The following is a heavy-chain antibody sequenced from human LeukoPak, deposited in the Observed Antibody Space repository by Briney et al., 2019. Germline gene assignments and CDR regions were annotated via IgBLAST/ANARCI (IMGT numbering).Heavy chain of an antibody. Sequence: SGGSLRLSCAASGFTFSSYAMHWVRQAPGKGLEWVAVISYDGSNKYYADSVKGRFTISRDNSKNTLYLQMNSLRAEDTAEYYCAREYDSLDYWGQGTLVTVSS. CDR3: AREYDSLDY. V-gene: IGHV3-30-3*01. D-gene: IGHD3-22*01. J-gene: IGHJ4*02. CDR1: GFTFSSYA. CDR2: ISYDGSNK.